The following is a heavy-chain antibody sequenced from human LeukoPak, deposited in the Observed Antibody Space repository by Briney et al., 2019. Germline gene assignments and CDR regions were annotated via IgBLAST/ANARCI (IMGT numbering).Heavy chain of an antibody. CDR3: ARDPVAVAGTAPSYFDY. V-gene: IGHV3-30*04. D-gene: IGHD6-19*01. CDR2: ISYDGSNK. J-gene: IGHJ4*02. CDR1: GFTFSSYA. Sequence: GGSLRLSCAASGFTFSSYAMHWVRQAPGKGREGVAVISYDGSNKYYADSVKGRFTISRDNSKSTLYLQMNSLRAEDTAVYYCARDPVAVAGTAPSYFDYWGQGTLVTVSS.